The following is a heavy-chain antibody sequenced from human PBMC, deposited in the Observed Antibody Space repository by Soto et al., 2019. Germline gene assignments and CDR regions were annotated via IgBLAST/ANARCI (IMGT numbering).Heavy chain of an antibody. Sequence: QVQLVQSGAEVKKPGSAVKISCKASGGTFNKYAMNWVRQAPGQGLEWMGGIIPIFDTPNYAQKFQGRLTITVDESTTRDYLGLRSLSSEDTAVCYCGGSSGTGGVVGGFDYWGEVPQVNVAS. V-gene: IGHV1-69*01. CDR3: GGSSGTGGVVGGFDY. CDR1: GGTFNKYA. D-gene: IGHD6-19*01. CDR2: IIPIFDTP. J-gene: IGHJ4*02.